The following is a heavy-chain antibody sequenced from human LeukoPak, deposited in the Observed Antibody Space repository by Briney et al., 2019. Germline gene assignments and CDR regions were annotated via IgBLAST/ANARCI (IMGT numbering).Heavy chain of an antibody. CDR1: GGTFSSYA. V-gene: IGHV1-69*06. CDR3: ARESGIVATIDAFDI. CDR2: IIPIFGTA. Sequence: SVKVSCKASGGTFSSYAISWVRQAPGQGLEWMGGIIPIFGTANYAQKFQGRVTITADKSTSTAYMELSSLRSEYTAVYYCARESGIVATIDAFDIWGQETMVTVSS. D-gene: IGHD5-12*01. J-gene: IGHJ3*02.